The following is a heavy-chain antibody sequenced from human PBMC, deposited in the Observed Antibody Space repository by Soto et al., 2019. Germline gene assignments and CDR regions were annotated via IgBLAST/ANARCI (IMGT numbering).Heavy chain of an antibody. Sequence: PWETLSLTCTVSGGSISSYYWSWIRDAPGKGLEWIGYIYYSGSTNYNPSLKSRVTISVDTSKNQFSLKLSSVTAADTAVYYCAKFTVAGTSHNWFHPWGQRTLVTVSS. D-gene: IGHD6-19*01. CDR2: IYYSGST. CDR3: AKFTVAGTSHNWFHP. CDR1: GGSISSYY. J-gene: IGHJ5*02. V-gene: IGHV4-59*01.